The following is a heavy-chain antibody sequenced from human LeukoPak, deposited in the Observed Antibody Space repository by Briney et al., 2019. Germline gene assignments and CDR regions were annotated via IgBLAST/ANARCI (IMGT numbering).Heavy chain of an antibody. CDR1: GFTFSGSA. CDR2: IRSKANSYAT. D-gene: IGHD4-17*01. J-gene: IGHJ6*04. Sequence: GGSLRLSCAASGFTFSGSAMHWFRQASGKGLEWVGRIRSKANSYATAYAASVKGRFTISRDDSKNTAYLQMNSLKTEDTAVYYCTRQPPYGDYPYYYYGMDVWGKGTTVTVSS. V-gene: IGHV3-73*01. CDR3: TRQPPYGDYPYYYYGMDV.